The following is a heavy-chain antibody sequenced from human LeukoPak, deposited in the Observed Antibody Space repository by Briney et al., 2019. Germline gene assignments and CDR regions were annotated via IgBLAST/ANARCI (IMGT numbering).Heavy chain of an antibody. CDR2: ISYDGSNK. Sequence: PGGSLRLSCAASGFTFSSYAMHWVRQAPGKGLEWVAVISYDGSNKYYADSVKGRFTISRDNSKNTLYLQMNSLRAEDTAVYYCARSYYYDSSGYYPPLSWGQGTLVTVSS. CDR1: GFTFSSYA. CDR3: ARSYYYDSSGYYPPLS. V-gene: IGHV3-30*01. D-gene: IGHD3-22*01. J-gene: IGHJ4*02.